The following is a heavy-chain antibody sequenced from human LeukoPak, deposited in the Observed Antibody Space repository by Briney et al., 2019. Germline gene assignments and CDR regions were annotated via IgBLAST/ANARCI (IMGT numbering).Heavy chain of an antibody. V-gene: IGHV4-59*01. D-gene: IGHD1-26*01. J-gene: IGHJ4*02. CDR1: GGSISGYY. Sequence: PSETLSLTCTVSGGSISGYYWSWIRQPPGKGLECIEYIHYTGTTHYNPSLKSRLTIAVDTSKNQFSLKLTSVTAADTAVYYCAKFGAYCFDYWGQGTLVTVSS. CDR2: IHYTGTT. CDR3: AKFGAYCFDY.